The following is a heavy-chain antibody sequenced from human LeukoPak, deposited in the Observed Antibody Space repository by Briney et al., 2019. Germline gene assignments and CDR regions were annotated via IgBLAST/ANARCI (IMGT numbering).Heavy chain of an antibody. D-gene: IGHD1-26*01. CDR2: ISSSSYYI. J-gene: IGHJ4*02. Sequence: GGSLRLSCTASGFTFSTYTMNWVRQAPGKGLEWVSSISSSSYYIYYADSVRGRFTISRDNAKNSLFLQMNSLRAEDTAVYYCGAAYSGSSPFDYWGQGTLVTVSS. CDR3: GAAYSGSSPFDY. CDR1: GFTFSTYT. V-gene: IGHV3-21*01.